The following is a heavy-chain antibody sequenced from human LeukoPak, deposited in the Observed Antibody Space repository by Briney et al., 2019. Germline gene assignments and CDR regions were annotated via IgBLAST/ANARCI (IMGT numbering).Heavy chain of an antibody. Sequence: SETLSLTCTVSGGSISSSSYYWGWIRQPPGKGLEWIGSIYYSGGTYYNPSLKSRVTISVDTSKNQFSLKLTSVTAADSAVYYCARVPDYYDSSGYSSSGWFDPWGQGTLVTVSS. CDR3: ARVPDYYDSSGYSSSGWFDP. CDR1: GGSISSSSYY. CDR2: IYYSGGT. V-gene: IGHV4-39*07. J-gene: IGHJ5*02. D-gene: IGHD3-22*01.